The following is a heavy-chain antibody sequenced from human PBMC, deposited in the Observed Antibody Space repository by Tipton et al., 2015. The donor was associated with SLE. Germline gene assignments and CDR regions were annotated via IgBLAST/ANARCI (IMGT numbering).Heavy chain of an antibody. D-gene: IGHD4-17*01. V-gene: IGHV4-59*12. CDR2: IHYSGTT. CDR1: GDSLSKYY. J-gene: IGHJ2*01. Sequence: TLSLTCIVSGDSLSKYYWNWIRQPPGQGLEWIGYIHYSGTTHDNPSLKSRVTMSVDMSQNRVSLRLKSVSAADTAVYYCAIGSDGEYVRYFDVRGPGTLVTVST. CDR3: AIGSDGEYVRYFDV.